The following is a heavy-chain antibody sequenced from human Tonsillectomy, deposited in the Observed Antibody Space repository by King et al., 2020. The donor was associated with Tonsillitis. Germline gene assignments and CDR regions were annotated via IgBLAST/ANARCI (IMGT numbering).Heavy chain of an antibody. Sequence: VQLVESGGSLVQPGGSLRLSCEASGFTFSNYAMNWVRQAPGKGLEWVSGISNSGGSTYYADSVKGRFTISRDNSKNTLFLQMNSLRAEDTAVYSCAKAASRITISSLYYFGQWGHGALVTVPS. CDR2: ISNSGGST. J-gene: IGHJ1*01. CDR3: AKAASRITISSLYYFGQ. V-gene: IGHV3-23*04. CDR1: GFTFSNYA. D-gene: IGHD3-3*01.